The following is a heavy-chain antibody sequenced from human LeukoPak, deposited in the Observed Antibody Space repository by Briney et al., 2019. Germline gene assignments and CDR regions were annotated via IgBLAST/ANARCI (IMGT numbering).Heavy chain of an antibody. CDR3: AKDTQHYYGSGSYPDY. CDR1: GFTFDDYA. CDR2: ISWNSGSI. Sequence: GRSLRLSCAASGFTFDDYAMHWVRQAPGKGLEWVSGISWNSGSIGYADSVKGRFTISRDNAKNSLYLQMNSLRAEDTALYYCAKDTQHYYGSGSYPDYWGQGTLVTVSS. J-gene: IGHJ4*02. V-gene: IGHV3-9*01. D-gene: IGHD3-10*01.